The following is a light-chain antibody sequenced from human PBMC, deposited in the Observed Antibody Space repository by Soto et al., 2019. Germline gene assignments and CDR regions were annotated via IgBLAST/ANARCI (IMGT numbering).Light chain of an antibody. CDR1: QSVSSD. J-gene: IGKJ1*01. Sequence: EIVIPQSPATLSVSPGERPTLSCRASQSVSSDLAWYQQKPGQAPRLLIYGASTRATGLPARFSGSGSGTEFTLTINILQSEDFAFYYCQQYNKWPKTFCQGTKVDIK. CDR2: GAS. CDR3: QQYNKWPKT. V-gene: IGKV3-15*01.